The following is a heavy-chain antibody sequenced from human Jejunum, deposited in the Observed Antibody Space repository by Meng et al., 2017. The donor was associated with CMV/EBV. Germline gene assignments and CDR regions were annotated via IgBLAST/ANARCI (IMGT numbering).Heavy chain of an antibody. CDR2: IYYSGST. CDR1: GGSISSSSYY. Sequence: QLQMTESGPCLVQPSETLSLRCTVSGGSISSSSYYWGWIRQPPGKGLEWIGSIYYSGSTYYNPSLKSRVTISVDTSKNQFSLKLSSVTAADTAVYYCASPLGILGIVDLWGRGTLVTVSS. V-gene: IGHV4-39*01. D-gene: IGHD7-27*01. J-gene: IGHJ2*01. CDR3: ASPLGILGIVDL.